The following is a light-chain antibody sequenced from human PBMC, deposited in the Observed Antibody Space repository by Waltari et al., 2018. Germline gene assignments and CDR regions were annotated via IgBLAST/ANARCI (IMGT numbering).Light chain of an antibody. CDR1: STDINTYNY. Sequence: QSALTQPPPASGSPGQSVTISCTGPSTDINTYNYVSWYQQHPDKAPKLIIFEVNKRPSGVPDRFSGSKSGNTASLTVSGLQAEDEADYYCSSYTGSNILVFGGGTKLTVL. V-gene: IGLV2-8*01. CDR3: SSYTGSNILV. CDR2: EVN. J-gene: IGLJ3*02.